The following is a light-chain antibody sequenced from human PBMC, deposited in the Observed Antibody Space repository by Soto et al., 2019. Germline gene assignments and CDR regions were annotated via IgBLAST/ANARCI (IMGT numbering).Light chain of an antibody. Sequence: QSVLTQPPSVSAAPGQKVTISCSGSSSNIGNNYVSWYQQLPGTAPKLLIYDNNKRPSGIPDRFSGSKSGTSATLGITGLQTGDEADYYCGTWDSSLSADYGFVTGTKV. CDR2: DNN. CDR1: SSNIGNNY. J-gene: IGLJ1*01. CDR3: GTWDSSLSADYG. V-gene: IGLV1-51*01.